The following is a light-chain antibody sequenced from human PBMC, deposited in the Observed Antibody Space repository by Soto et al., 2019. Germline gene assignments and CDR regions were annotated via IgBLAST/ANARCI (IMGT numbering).Light chain of an antibody. V-gene: IGKV3-15*01. CDR3: QQYNNWPPST. CDR1: QSVSSN. CDR2: GAS. J-gene: IGKJ5*01. Sequence: EIVMTQSTATLSVSPGERATLSCRASQSVSSNLAWYQQKPGQAPRLLIYGASTRATGIPARFSGSGSGTEFTLTISSPQSEDFAVYYCQQYNNWPPSTFGQGTRLEIK.